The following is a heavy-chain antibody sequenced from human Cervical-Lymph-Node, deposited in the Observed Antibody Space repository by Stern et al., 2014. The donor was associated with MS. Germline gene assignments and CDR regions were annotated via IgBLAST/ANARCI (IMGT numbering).Heavy chain of an antibody. Sequence: VQLVESGAEVKKPGSSVKVSCKTSGSSFTNYATSWVRQAPGQGLEWMGGIIPVFRTPNYAKKFQGRVTITADESTSTVFMELSSLRSEDTAVYYCATCFMTASGQLYVDYWGQGTLITVSS. CDR1: GSSFTNYA. CDR2: IIPVFRTP. V-gene: IGHV1-69*01. D-gene: IGHD6-13*01. CDR3: ATCFMTASGQLYVDY. J-gene: IGHJ4*02.